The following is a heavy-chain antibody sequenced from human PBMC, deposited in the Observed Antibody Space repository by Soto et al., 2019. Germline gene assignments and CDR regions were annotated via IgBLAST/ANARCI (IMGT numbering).Heavy chain of an antibody. CDR3: ARHTPAISISDH. V-gene: IGHV4-39*01. CDR1: GGSISSSSYY. D-gene: IGHD2-15*01. Sequence: QLQLQESGPGLVKPSETLSLTCTVSGGSISSSSYYWGWIRQPPGKGQEWIGSVYYRGSTYYNPSLKSRVTISVDTSKNQFSLKLSSVTAADTAVYYCARHTPAISISDHWGQGTLVTVSP. CDR2: VYYRGST. J-gene: IGHJ4*02.